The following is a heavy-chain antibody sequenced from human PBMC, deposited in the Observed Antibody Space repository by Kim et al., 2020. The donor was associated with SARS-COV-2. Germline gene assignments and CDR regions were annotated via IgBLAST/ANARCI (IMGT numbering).Heavy chain of an antibody. V-gene: IGHV3-23*01. CDR1: GFTFSSYA. J-gene: IGHJ4*02. Sequence: GGSLRLSCAASGFTFSSYAMSWVRQAPGKGLEWVSAISGSGGSTYYADSVKGRFTISRDNSKNTLYLQMNSLRGEDTAVYYCAKDLGIAAAGISPLGYWGQGTLVTGSS. D-gene: IGHD6-13*01. CDR2: ISGSGGST. CDR3: AKDLGIAAAGISPLGY.